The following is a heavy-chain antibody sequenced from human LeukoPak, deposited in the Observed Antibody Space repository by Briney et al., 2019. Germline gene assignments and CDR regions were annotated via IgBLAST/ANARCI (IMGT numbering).Heavy chain of an antibody. D-gene: IGHD3-16*01. Sequence: GASLRLSCSASGFTFTNYAMSWVRQAPGKGLEWVSTIGSGGSTYYADSVKGRFTISRDNSKNTLYLQMNSLRAEDTVVYYCAKLGLKLGGDYWGQGALVTVSS. CDR2: IGSGGST. J-gene: IGHJ4*02. CDR1: GFTFTNYA. CDR3: AKLGLKLGGDY. V-gene: IGHV3-23*01.